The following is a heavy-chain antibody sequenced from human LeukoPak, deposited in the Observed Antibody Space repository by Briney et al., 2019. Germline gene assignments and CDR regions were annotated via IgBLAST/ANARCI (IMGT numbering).Heavy chain of an antibody. CDR3: AKDVCTSPRCLLYFDS. CDR1: XXNYA. J-gene: IGHJ4*02. V-gene: IGHV3-23*01. CDR2: ISGFNT. Sequence: XXNYAMNWVRQAPGXGPEWVSGISGFNTYYADSVKGRFTIFRDNSKNVLYLQMDRLRAEDTAVYSCAKDVCTSPRCLLYFDSWGQGTLVTVSS. D-gene: IGHD2-8*01.